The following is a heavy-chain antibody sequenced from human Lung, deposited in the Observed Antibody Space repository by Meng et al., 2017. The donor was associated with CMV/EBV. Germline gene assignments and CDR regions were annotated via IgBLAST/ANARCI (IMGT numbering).Heavy chain of an antibody. V-gene: IGHV3-7*01. D-gene: IGHD3-22*01. CDR2: IKQDGSEK. J-gene: IGHJ4*02. Sequence: ESLKISCAASGFTFSSYWMSWIRQAPGKGLEWVANIKQDGSEKYNVDSVRGRFTISRDNAKNSLCLQMNSLRAEDTAVYYCARETDSSGWDYWGQGTLVTVSS. CDR1: GFTFSSYW. CDR3: ARETDSSGWDY.